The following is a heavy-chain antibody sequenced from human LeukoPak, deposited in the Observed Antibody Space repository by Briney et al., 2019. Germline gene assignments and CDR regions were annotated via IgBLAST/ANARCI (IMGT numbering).Heavy chain of an antibody. D-gene: IGHD5-18*01. V-gene: IGHV3-7*01. J-gene: IGHJ5*02. CDR3: ARLQQGKTDWFDP. CDR1: GFTFSSYW. Sequence: GGSLRLSCATSGFTFSSYWMSWVRQAPGKGLEWVANIKQDGSEKYYVDSVKGRFTISRDNAKNSLYLQMNSLRAEDTAVYYCARLQQGKTDWFDPWGQGTLVTVSS. CDR2: IKQDGSEK.